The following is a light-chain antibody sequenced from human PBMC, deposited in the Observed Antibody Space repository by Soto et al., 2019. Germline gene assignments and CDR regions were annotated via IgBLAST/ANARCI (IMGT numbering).Light chain of an antibody. V-gene: IGLV1-44*01. CDR2: SNN. CDR3: ATWDDSLNGVV. J-gene: IGLJ2*01. CDR1: SSNIGSNT. Sequence: QSVLTQPPSASGTPGQRVTISCSGSSSNIGSNTVNWYQQLPGTAPKLLIYSNNRRPSGVPDRFSDSKSGTSASLAIIGLQSEDEADYYCATWDDSLNGVVFGGGTKLTVL.